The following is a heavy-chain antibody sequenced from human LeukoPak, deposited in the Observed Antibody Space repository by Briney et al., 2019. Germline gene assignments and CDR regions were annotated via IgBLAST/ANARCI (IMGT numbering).Heavy chain of an antibody. CDR3: AKLAYSSGWGAFDL. CDR2: ISASGGST. J-gene: IGHJ3*01. Sequence: GGSLRLSCAASGFTFSSYWMSWVRQAPGKGLEWVSDISASGGSTHYADSVKGRFTISRDNSKNTLYLQMNSLRVEDTAVYCCAKLAYSSGWGAFDLWGQGTMVTVSS. V-gene: IGHV3-23*01. D-gene: IGHD6-19*01. CDR1: GFTFSSYW.